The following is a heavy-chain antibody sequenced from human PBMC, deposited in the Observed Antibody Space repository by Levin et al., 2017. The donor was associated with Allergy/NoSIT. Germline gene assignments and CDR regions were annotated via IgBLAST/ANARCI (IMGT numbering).Heavy chain of an antibody. CDR2: IDWDDDK. CDR3: ARATNHYYGRGFDY. D-gene: IGHD3-10*01. CDR1: GFSLTTSGMC. V-gene: IGHV2-70*11. J-gene: IGHJ4*02. Sequence: QTLSLTCTFSGFSLTTSGMCVSWIRQPPGNALEWLARIDWDDDKYYSTSLKTRLTISRDTSKNQVVLTMTSMDPVDTATYYCARATNHYYGRGFDYWGQGTPATVSS.